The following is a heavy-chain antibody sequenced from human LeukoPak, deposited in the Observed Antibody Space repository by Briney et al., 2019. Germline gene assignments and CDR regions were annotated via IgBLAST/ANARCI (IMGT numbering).Heavy chain of an antibody. D-gene: IGHD3-3*01. Sequence: GASVKVSCKASGYTFTSYVINWVRQATGQGLEWMGWMNPNSGNTGYAQKFQGRVTMTRNTSISTAYMELSSLRSEDTAVYYCARMVGVVTNWFDPWGQGTLVTVSS. CDR3: ARMVGVVTNWFDP. CDR2: MNPNSGNT. J-gene: IGHJ5*02. V-gene: IGHV1-8*01. CDR1: GYTFTSYV.